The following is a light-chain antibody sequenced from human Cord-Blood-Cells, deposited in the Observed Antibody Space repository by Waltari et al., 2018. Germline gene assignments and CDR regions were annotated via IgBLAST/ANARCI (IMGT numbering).Light chain of an antibody. Sequence: MTHSPYSLAVALGKGTTINCTSSQSVLYSSNNNNNLANYQQQPGQPPTLLLYWAASRVYGVAERCSGSRSGTNFTTTISSLQPQDEAVYYCQQYYYTPYSFGQGTKLEIK. CDR2: WAA. V-gene: IGKV4-1*01. J-gene: IGKJ2*03. CDR3: QQYYYTPYS. CDR1: QSVLYSSNNNNN.